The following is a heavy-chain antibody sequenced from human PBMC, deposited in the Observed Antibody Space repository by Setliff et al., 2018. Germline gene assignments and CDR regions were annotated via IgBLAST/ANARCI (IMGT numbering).Heavy chain of an antibody. Sequence: GASVKVSCKASGYTFTTYYMHWVRQAPGQGLEWMGIINPSGGTTSYAQKFLGRVTMTRDTSTSTVYMDLSSLRSEDTAVYYCARAPYGSSWYGYYYYYMDVWGKGTTVTVSS. J-gene: IGHJ6*03. V-gene: IGHV1-46*01. D-gene: IGHD6-13*01. CDR1: GYTFTTYY. CDR2: INPSGGTT. CDR3: ARAPYGSSWYGYYYYYMDV.